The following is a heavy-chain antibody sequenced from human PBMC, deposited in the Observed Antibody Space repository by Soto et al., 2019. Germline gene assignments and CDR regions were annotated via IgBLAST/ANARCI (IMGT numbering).Heavy chain of an antibody. Sequence: SETLSLTCAVYGGSSSGYYWSWIRQPPGKGLEWIGEINHSGSTNYNPSLKSRVTISVDTSKNQFSLKLSSVTAADTAVYYCARSYYYDSSGYYYPDYWGQGTLVTVSS. D-gene: IGHD3-22*01. V-gene: IGHV4-34*01. J-gene: IGHJ4*02. CDR3: ARSYYYDSSGYYYPDY. CDR2: INHSGST. CDR1: GGSSSGYY.